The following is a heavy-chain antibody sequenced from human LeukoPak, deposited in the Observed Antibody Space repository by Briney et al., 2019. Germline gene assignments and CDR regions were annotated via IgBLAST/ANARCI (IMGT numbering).Heavy chain of an antibody. CDR3: ARDSSGGWYRGEVDY. D-gene: IGHD6-19*01. J-gene: IGHJ4*02. CDR1: GFTFSSYW. CDR2: INSDGSST. Sequence: PGGSLRLSCAASGFTFSSYWMHWVRQAPGKGLVWVSRINSDGSSTSYADSVKGRFTISRDNARNTLDLQMNIQRGEDTAVYYCARDSSGGWYRGEVDYWGQGTLVTVSS. V-gene: IGHV3-74*01.